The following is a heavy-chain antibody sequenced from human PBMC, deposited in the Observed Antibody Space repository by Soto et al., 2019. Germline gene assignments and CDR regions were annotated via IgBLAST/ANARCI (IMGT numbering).Heavy chain of an antibody. D-gene: IGHD3-10*01. CDR2: MYYSGST. Sequence: QVQLQESGPGLVKPSQTLSLTCTVSGGSISSGGYYWSWIRQHPGKGLEWIGYMYYSGSTYYNPSLQSRMTLSVDTSKTKFSLKLSSVTAADTAVYYCARGVTMVRGVGLFYFDYWGQGTLVTVSS. CDR1: GGSISSGGYY. V-gene: IGHV4-31*03. CDR3: ARGVTMVRGVGLFYFDY. J-gene: IGHJ4*02.